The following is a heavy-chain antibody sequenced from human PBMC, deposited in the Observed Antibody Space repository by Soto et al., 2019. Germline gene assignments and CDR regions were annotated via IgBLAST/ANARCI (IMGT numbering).Heavy chain of an antibody. CDR3: ARYPTKPYYYCGMDV. CDR2: IYYSGST. V-gene: IGHV4-31*03. Sequence: QVQLQESGPGLVKPSQTLSLTCTVSGGSISSGGYYWSWIRQHPGKGLEWIGYIYYSGSTYYNPSLQSGVTISVDPSKNQFSLKLSSVTAADTAVYYCARYPTKPYYYCGMDVWGQGTTVTVSS. J-gene: IGHJ6*02. D-gene: IGHD1-1*01. CDR1: GGSISSGGYY.